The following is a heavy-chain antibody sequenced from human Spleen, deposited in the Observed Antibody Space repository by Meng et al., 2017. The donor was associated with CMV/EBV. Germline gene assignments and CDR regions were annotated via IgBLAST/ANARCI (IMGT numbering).Heavy chain of an antibody. CDR3: ARVPVADY. Sequence: GESLKISCAASGFTFSDYYMTWIRQAPGKGLEWVSYISNSGNTIYYADSVRGRFTISRDNAKNSLYLQMNSLRAEDTAVYYCARVPVADYWGQGTLVTVSS. CDR1: GFTFSDYY. V-gene: IGHV3-11*04. CDR2: ISNSGNTI. J-gene: IGHJ4*02.